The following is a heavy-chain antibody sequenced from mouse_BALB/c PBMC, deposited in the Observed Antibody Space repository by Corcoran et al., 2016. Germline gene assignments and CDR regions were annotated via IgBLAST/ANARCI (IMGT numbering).Heavy chain of an antibody. CDR1: GYTFTDYY. J-gene: IGHJ1*01. Sequence: EVQLQQSGPELVKPGASVKMSCKASGYTFTDYYMKWMKQSLGKSLEWIGDVNPNNGDTNYDQKFKGKATLTVDKSSSTAYMQLNSLTSEDSAVYYCARDRDWYVDVWGAGTTVTVSS. V-gene: IGHV1-26*01. D-gene: IGHD2-14*01. CDR3: ARDRDWYVDV. CDR2: VNPNNGDT.